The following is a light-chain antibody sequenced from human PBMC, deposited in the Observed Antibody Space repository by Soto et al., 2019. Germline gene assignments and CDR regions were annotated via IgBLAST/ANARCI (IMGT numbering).Light chain of an antibody. CDR1: SSDVGAYNY. J-gene: IGLJ1*01. V-gene: IGLV2-14*01. CDR2: EVN. Sequence: QSALTQPASVSGSPGQSTTISCTGTSSDVGAYNYVSWYQQHPGKAPKLTIYEVNYRPSGVSNRFSGSKSGITASLTISGLQAEDEADYYCISYASTSTAVFGTGTKVTVL. CDR3: ISYASTSTAV.